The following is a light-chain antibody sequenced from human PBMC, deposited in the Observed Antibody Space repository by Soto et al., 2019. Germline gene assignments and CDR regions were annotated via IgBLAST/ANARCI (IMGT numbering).Light chain of an antibody. CDR2: GAS. Sequence: QSVLTQPASVSGSPGQSITISCTGTNNDIAIYNLVSWYQHHPGKAPKLLIYGASKRPSGVSSRFSGSKSGSTASLTISGLQAGDEADYYCCSYAGSNTLVFGGGTKVTVL. CDR1: NNDIAIYNL. V-gene: IGLV2-23*01. J-gene: IGLJ3*02. CDR3: CSYAGSNTLV.